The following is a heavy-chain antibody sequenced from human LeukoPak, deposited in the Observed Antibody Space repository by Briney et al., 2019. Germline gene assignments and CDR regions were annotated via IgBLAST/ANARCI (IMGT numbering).Heavy chain of an antibody. CDR3: GRDSTVTTCDY. CDR1: GFTFSSYG. CDR2: IWYDGSNK. V-gene: IGHV3-33*01. Sequence: PGGSLRLSCAASGFTFSSYGMHWVRQAPGKGLEWVAVIWYDGSNKYYADSVKGRFTISRDNSKNTLYLQMNSLRAEDTAVYYCGRDSTVTTCDYWGQGTLVTVSS. D-gene: IGHD4-17*01. J-gene: IGHJ4*02.